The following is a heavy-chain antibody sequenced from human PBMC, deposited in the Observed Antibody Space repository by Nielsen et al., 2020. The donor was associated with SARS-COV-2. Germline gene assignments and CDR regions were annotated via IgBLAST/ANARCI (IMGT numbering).Heavy chain of an antibody. CDR2: IYYSGST. J-gene: IGHJ6*02. Sequence: SETLSLTCTVSGGSVSSGSYYWSWIRQPPGKGLEWIGYIYYSGSTNYNPSLKSRVTISVDTSKNQFSLKLSSVTAADTAVYYCATVYMDVWGQGTTVTVSS. CDR3: ATVYMDV. CDR1: GGSVSSGSYY. V-gene: IGHV4-61*01.